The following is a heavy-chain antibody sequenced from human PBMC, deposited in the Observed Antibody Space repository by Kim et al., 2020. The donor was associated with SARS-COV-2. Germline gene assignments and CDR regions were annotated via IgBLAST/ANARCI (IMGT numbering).Heavy chain of an antibody. V-gene: IGHV3-66*01. CDR2: IYSGGST. CDR1: GFTVSSNY. Sequence: GGSLRLSCAASGFTVSSNYMSWVRQAPGKGLEWVSVIYSGGSTYYADSVKGRFTISRDNSKNTLYLQMNSLRAEDTAVYYCARDSSLLSLHSYYGMDVWGQGTTVTVSS. D-gene: IGHD2-2*01. CDR3: ARDSSLLSLHSYYGMDV. J-gene: IGHJ6*02.